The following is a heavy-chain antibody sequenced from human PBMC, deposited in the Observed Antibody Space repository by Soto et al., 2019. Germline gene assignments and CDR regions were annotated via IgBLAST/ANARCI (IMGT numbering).Heavy chain of an antibody. CDR3: TTYYDILTGYYVLDY. D-gene: IGHD3-9*01. CDR1: GFTFSNAW. CDR2: IKSKTDGGTT. Sequence: GGSLRLSCAASGFTFSNAWMSWVRQAPGKGLEWVGRIKSKTDGGTTDYAAPVKGRFTISRDDSKNTLYLQMNSLKTEDTAVYYCTTYYDILTGYYVLDYWGQGTLVTVSS. V-gene: IGHV3-15*01. J-gene: IGHJ4*02.